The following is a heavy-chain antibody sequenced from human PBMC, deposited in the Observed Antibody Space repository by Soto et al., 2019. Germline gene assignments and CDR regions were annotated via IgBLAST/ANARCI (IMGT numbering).Heavy chain of an antibody. J-gene: IGHJ4*02. CDR3: ARDTSRNSVAGTWTP. Sequence: PGGSLRLSCAASGFTFSSYSMNWVRQAPGKGLEWVSSISSSSSYIYYADSVKGRFTISRDNAKNSLYLQMNSLRAEDTAVYYCARDTSRNSVAGTWTPWGQGTLVTVSS. CDR2: ISSSSSYI. CDR1: GFTFSSYS. D-gene: IGHD6-19*01. V-gene: IGHV3-21*01.